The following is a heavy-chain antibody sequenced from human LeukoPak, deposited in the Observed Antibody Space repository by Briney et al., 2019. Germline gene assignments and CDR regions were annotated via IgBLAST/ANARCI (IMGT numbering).Heavy chain of an antibody. V-gene: IGHV3-21*06. Sequence: GGSLRLSCTASGFTFSSYSMNWVRQAPGKGLEWVSSISSSSVYIHYADSLKGRFTISRDNANNSLYLQMNSLRAEDTAVYYCARDHGYWDRIAGGDAIDYWGQGTLVTVSS. CDR3: ARDHGYWDRIAGGDAIDY. D-gene: IGHD6-13*01. CDR2: ISSSSVYI. CDR1: GFTFSSYS. J-gene: IGHJ4*02.